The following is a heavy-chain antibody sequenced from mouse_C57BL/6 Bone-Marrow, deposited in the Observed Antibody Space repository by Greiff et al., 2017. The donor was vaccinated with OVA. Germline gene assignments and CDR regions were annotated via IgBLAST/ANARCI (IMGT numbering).Heavy chain of an antibody. CDR1: GFNIKDDY. Sequence: EVQLQQSGAELVRPGASVKLSCTASGFNIKDDYMHWVKQRPEQGLEWIGWIDPENGDTEYASKFQGKATITADTSSNTAYLQLSSLTSEDTAVYYCATPRDRYFDDWGTGTTVTVSS. CDR3: ATPRDRYFDD. D-gene: IGHD3-3*01. J-gene: IGHJ1*03. CDR2: IDPENGDT. V-gene: IGHV14-4*01.